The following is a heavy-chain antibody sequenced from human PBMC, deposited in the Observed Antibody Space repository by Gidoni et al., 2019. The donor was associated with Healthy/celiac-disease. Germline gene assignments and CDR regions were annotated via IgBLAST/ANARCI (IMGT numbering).Heavy chain of an antibody. CDR3: AREVLWFGELNAFDI. CDR2: ISSSSSYI. V-gene: IGHV3-21*01. Sequence: EVQLVESGGGLVKPGGSLRLSCAASGFTFSSYSMNWVRQAPGKGLEWVSSISSSSSYIYYADSVKGRFTISRDNAKNSLYLQMNSLRAEDTAVYYCAREVLWFGELNAFDIWGQGTMVTVSS. J-gene: IGHJ3*02. CDR1: GFTFSSYS. D-gene: IGHD3-10*01.